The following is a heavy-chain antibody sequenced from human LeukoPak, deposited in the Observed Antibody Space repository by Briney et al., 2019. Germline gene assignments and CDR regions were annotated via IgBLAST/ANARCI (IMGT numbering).Heavy chain of an antibody. CDR3: ARWPLDRGYQEDESDY. J-gene: IGHJ4*02. V-gene: IGHV3-53*01. Sequence: GGSLRLSCAASGFTVSSNYMNWVRQAPGKGLEWVSVIYSGGNTYYADSVKGRFTISRDNSKNTLYLQMNSLRAEDTAVYYCARWPLDRGYQEDESDYWGQGTLVTVSS. CDR1: GFTVSSNY. CDR2: IYSGGNT. D-gene: IGHD5-12*01.